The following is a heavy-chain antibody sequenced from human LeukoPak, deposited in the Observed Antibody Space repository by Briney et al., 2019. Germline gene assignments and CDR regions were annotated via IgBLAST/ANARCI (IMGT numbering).Heavy chain of an antibody. J-gene: IGHJ6*03. D-gene: IGHD1-26*01. CDR1: GYTFSSFG. CDR3: TRDPPVGPSYYYYYMDV. V-gene: IGHV1-18*01. CDR2: ISAYNGNT. Sequence: GASVKVSCKTSGYTFSSFGIGWVRQAPGQGLEWMAWISAYNGNTNYAQKFRGRVTVTIDTSTTTAYMELRSLRSDDTAVYYCTRDPPVGPSYYYYYMDVWGKGTTVTVSS.